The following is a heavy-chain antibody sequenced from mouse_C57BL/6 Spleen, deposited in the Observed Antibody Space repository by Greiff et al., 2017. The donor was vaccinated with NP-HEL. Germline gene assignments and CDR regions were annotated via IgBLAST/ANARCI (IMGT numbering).Heavy chain of an antibody. J-gene: IGHJ2*01. CDR3: ARSTTVVFDY. V-gene: IGHV1-82*01. CDR2: IYPGDGDT. CDR1: GYAFSSSW. Sequence: VHLVESGPELVKPGASVKISCKASGYAFSSSWMNWVKQRPGKGLEWIGRIYPGDGDTNYNGKFKGKATLTADKSSSTAYMQLSSLTSEDSAVYFCARSTTVVFDYWGQGTTLTVSS. D-gene: IGHD1-1*01.